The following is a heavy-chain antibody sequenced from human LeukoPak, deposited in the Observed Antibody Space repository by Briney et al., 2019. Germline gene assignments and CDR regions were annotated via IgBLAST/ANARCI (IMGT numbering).Heavy chain of an antibody. J-gene: IGHJ4*02. Sequence: GGSLRLSCAASGFIFSSYGMSWVRQAPGKGLEWVSAISGSGGSTYYADSVKGRFTISRDNARNSLYLQMDNLRAEDTGVYYCARDFYDGFALDYWGQGTLDTVSS. CDR2: ISGSGGST. CDR1: GFIFSSYG. CDR3: ARDFYDGFALDY. V-gene: IGHV3-23*01. D-gene: IGHD2/OR15-2a*01.